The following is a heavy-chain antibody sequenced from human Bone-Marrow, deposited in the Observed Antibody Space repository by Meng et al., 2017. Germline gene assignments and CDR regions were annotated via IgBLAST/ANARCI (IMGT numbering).Heavy chain of an antibody. J-gene: IGHJ4*02. CDR3: ARSLSGKDDY. CDR2: ISGDGRST. D-gene: IGHD4-23*01. Sequence: ETLSLTCAASGFTFSSYWMHWVRQAPGKGLVWVSRISGDGRSTAYADSVKGRFTISRDNAKNTLYLQMNSLRAEDTAVYYCARSLSGKDDYWGQGTLVTVSS. CDR1: GFTFSSYW. V-gene: IGHV3-74*03.